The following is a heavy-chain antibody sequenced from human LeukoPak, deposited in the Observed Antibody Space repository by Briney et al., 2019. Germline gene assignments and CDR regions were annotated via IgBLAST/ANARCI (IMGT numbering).Heavy chain of an antibody. Sequence: GGSLRLSCAASGFTFSSYAMSWVRQAPGKGLEWVSAISGSGGSTYYADSVKGRFTISRDNSKKTLYLQMTSLSADTAALYYSAKAWTPSLEWNNWFDPWGQGTLVTVSS. J-gene: IGHJ5*02. D-gene: IGHD3-3*01. V-gene: IGHV3-23*01. CDR1: GFTFSSYA. CDR2: ISGSGGST. CDR3: AKAWTPSLEWNNWFDP.